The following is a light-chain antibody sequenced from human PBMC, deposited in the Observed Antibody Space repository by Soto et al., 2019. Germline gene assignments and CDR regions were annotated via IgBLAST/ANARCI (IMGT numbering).Light chain of an antibody. CDR1: QSVSSN. J-gene: IGKJ4*01. V-gene: IGKV3-15*01. Sequence: EIVMTQSPATLSVSPGERATLSCRASQSVSSNLAWYQQKPGQTPKLLIYVASTRATGIPARFSGSGSGTEVTLTISSLQSEDFAVYYCQQYNVLPLTFGGGTKVEFK. CDR3: QQYNVLPLT. CDR2: VAS.